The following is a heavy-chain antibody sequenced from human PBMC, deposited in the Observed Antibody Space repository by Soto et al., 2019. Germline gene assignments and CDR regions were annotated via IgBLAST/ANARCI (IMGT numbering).Heavy chain of an antibody. J-gene: IGHJ6*02. D-gene: IGHD3-10*01. CDR2: IKQDGSEK. CDR3: ARVMLWFGELLSYYYYGMDV. CDR1: GFTFSSYW. Sequence: GGSLRLSCAASGFTFSSYWMSWVRQAPGKGLEWVANIKQDGSEKYYVDSVKGRFTISRDNAKNSLYLQMNSLRAEDTAVYYYARVMLWFGELLSYYYYGMDVWGQGTTVTVSS. V-gene: IGHV3-7*01.